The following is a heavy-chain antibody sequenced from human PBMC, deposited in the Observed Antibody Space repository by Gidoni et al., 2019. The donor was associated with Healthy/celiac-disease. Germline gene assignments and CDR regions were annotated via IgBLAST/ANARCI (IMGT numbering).Heavy chain of an antibody. J-gene: IGHJ4*02. Sequence: FGFTFSSYAMSWVRQAPGKGLEWVSAISGSGGSTYYADSVKGRFTISRDNSKNTLYLQMNSLRAEDTAVYYCAKGGWFGESITAYWGQGTLVTVSS. D-gene: IGHD3-10*01. CDR2: ISGSGGST. CDR1: GFTFSSYA. V-gene: IGHV3-23*01. CDR3: AKGGWFGESITAY.